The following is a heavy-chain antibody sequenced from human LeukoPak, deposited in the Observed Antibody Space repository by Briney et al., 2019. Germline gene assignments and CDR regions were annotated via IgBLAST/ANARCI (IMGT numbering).Heavy chain of an antibody. CDR1: GFTFSSYE. J-gene: IGHJ6*03. CDR2: IKQDGSEK. CDR3: ARARRITMVRGVPKPYYYYYYMDV. Sequence: GGSLRLSCAASGFTFSSYEMNWVRQAPGKGLEWVANIKQDGSEKYYVDSVKGRFTISRDNAKNSLYLQMNSLRAEDTAVYYCARARRITMVRGVPKPYYYYYYMDVWGKGTTVTVSS. D-gene: IGHD3-10*01. V-gene: IGHV3-7*01.